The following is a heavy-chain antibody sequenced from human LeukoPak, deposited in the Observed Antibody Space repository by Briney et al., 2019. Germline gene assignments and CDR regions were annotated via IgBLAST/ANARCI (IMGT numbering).Heavy chain of an antibody. CDR3: EREATGLRFFEGSFDY. V-gene: IGHV3-7*01. J-gene: IGHJ4*02. CDR1: GFTFSSYW. D-gene: IGHD3-3*01. CDR2: IKQDGSEK. Sequence: PGGSLRLSCAASGFTFSSYWMSWVRHAPGKGIERVSNIKQDGSEKYYVDSEKGRFTISRDNAKNSLYLQMNSLRAEDTAVYDCEREATGLRFFEGSFDYWGQGTLVTVSS.